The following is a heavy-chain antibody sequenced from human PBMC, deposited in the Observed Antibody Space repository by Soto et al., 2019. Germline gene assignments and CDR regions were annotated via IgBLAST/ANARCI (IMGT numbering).Heavy chain of an antibody. CDR3: ARARGSDSDAFDI. Sequence: PGGSLRLSCAASGFSFSDYGMHWVRQAPGKGLEWVALIYYDGSNEHYADSVQGRFTISRDNSKNTLYLQMNSLRAEDTAVYYCARARGSDSDAFDIWGQGTVVTVSS. J-gene: IGHJ3*02. V-gene: IGHV3-33*08. CDR1: GFSFSDYG. D-gene: IGHD1-26*01. CDR2: IYYDGSNE.